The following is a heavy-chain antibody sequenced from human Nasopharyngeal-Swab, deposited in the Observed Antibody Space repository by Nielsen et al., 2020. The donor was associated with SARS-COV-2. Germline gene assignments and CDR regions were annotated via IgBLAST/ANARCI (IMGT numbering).Heavy chain of an antibody. D-gene: IGHD2-2*02. V-gene: IGHV3-30-3*01. CDR3: ARTAAIRGYAFDI. Sequence: LKISCAASGFTFSSYAMHWVRQAPGKGLEWVAVISYDGSNKYYADSVKGRFTISRDNSKNTLYLQMNSLRAEDTAVYYCARTAAIRGYAFDIWGQGTMVTVSS. J-gene: IGHJ3*02. CDR2: ISYDGSNK. CDR1: GFTFSSYA.